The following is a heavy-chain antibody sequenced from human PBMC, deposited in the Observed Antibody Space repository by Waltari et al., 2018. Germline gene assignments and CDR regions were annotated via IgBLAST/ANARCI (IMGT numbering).Heavy chain of an antibody. V-gene: IGHV1-18*01. CDR3: ARDQTPYYYGSPDY. J-gene: IGHJ4*02. D-gene: IGHD3-10*01. CDR2: ISAYNGNT. Sequence: QVQLVQSGAEVKKPGASVKVSCKASGYTFTSYGISWVRPAPGQGLEWMGWISAYNGNTNDAQKLQGRGTMTTDTSTSTAYMELRSLRSDDTAVYYCARDQTPYYYGSPDYWGQGTLVTVSS. CDR1: GYTFTSYG.